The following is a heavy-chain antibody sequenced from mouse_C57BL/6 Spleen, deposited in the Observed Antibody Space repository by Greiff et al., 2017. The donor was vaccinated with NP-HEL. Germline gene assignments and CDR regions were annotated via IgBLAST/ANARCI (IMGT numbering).Heavy chain of an antibody. Sequence: EVQLQQSGAELVRPGASVKLSCTASGFNIKDYYMHWVKQRPEQGLEWIGRIDPEDGDTEYAPKFQGKATMTADTSSNTAYLQLSSLTSEDTAVYYCKLWPPTYAMDYWGQGTSVTVSS. CDR2: IDPEDGDT. V-gene: IGHV14-1*01. D-gene: IGHD3-3*01. CDR3: KLWPPTYAMDY. J-gene: IGHJ4*01. CDR1: GFNIKDYY.